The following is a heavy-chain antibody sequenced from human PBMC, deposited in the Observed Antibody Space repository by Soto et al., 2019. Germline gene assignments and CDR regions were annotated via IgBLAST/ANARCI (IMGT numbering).Heavy chain of an antibody. Sequence: EVQLVESGGGLVQPGGSLKLSCVASGFIFSDSAMHWVRQASGKGLEWVGRIRSKANTYATAYAASVEGRFTISRDDSKNTAYLQMNRLKTEDTAVYYCSTGITARPPGWGQGTLVTVSS. J-gene: IGHJ4*02. CDR2: IRSKANTYAT. D-gene: IGHD6-6*01. V-gene: IGHV3-73*01. CDR1: GFIFSDSA. CDR3: STGITARPPG.